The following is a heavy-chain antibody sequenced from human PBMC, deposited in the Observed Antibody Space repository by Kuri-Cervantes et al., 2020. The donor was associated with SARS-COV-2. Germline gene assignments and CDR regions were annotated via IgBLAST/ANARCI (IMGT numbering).Heavy chain of an antibody. V-gene: IGHV1-69*13. J-gene: IGHJ6*03. Sequence: SVKVSCKASGYTFINFDINWVRQAPGQGLEWMGGIIPIFGTANYAQKFQGRVTITADESTSTAYMELSSLRSEDTAVYYCARSDRATHYYYYYYMDVWGKGTTVTVSS. CDR3: ARSDRATHYYYYYYMDV. CDR1: GYTFINFD. D-gene: IGHD1-14*01. CDR2: IIPIFGTA.